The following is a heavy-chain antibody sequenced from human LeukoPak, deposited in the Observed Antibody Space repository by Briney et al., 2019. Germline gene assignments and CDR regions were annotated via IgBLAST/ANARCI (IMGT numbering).Heavy chain of an antibody. J-gene: IGHJ4*02. CDR3: ARHLGGRYYYDSSGYYYPGFDY. CDR1: GGSISGYF. D-gene: IGHD3-22*01. CDR2: IFYTGST. Sequence: PSETLSLTCTVSGGSISGYFWSWIRQPPGKGLEWIGYIFYTGSTNYNPSLKSRATLSLDTSKNQFSLRLTSVTAADTAVYYCARHLGGRYYYDSSGYYYPGFDYWGQGTLVTVSS. V-gene: IGHV4-59*01.